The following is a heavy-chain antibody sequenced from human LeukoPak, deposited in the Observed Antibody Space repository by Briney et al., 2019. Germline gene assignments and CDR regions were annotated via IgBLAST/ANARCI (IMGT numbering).Heavy chain of an antibody. D-gene: IGHD2-15*01. V-gene: IGHV3-23*01. Sequence: GGSLRLSCAASGFTFSSYAMSCVRQAPGKGLEWVSAISRSGTDTYYADSVKGRFTISRANSRNTMYLKMNSLRAEDTAVYFCALYCSGGSCYSIGGAFDIWGQGTLVTVSS. J-gene: IGHJ3*02. CDR3: ALYCSGGSCYSIGGAFDI. CDR1: GFTFSSYA. CDR2: ISRSGTDT.